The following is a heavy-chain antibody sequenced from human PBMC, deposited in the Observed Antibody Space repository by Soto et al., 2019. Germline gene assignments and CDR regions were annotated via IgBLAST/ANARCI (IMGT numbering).Heavy chain of an antibody. CDR1: GFSLSSIRVG. CDR3: AHTIVVVPTAHDAFDV. CDR2: LYWDDDK. V-gene: IGHV2-5*02. Sequence: QITLKESGPTLVKPTQTLTLTCTFSGFSLSSIRVGVGWIRQPPGKALEWLGILYWDDDKHYSPSLKSRISIAKDTSKDQVVLTLTNMDPVDTATYYCAHTIVVVPTAHDAFDVWGQGTMVTVSS. J-gene: IGHJ3*01. D-gene: IGHD2-2*01.